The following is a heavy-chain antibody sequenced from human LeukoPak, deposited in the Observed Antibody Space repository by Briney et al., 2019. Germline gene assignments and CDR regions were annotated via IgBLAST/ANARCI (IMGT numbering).Heavy chain of an antibody. CDR3: ARDRENQYFDY. J-gene: IGHJ4*02. CDR2: IWYDGSNK. D-gene: IGHD1-14*01. V-gene: IGHV3-33*01. CDR1: GSTFRNHG. Sequence: PGGSLRLSCAASGSTFRNHGMYWVRQAPAKGREGVTTIWYDGSNKYYADSVKGRFTISRDNSRHTLYLQMNSLRAEDTAVYYCARDRENQYFDYWGQGTLVTVSS.